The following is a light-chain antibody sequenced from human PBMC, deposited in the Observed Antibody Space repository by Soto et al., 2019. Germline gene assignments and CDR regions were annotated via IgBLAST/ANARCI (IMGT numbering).Light chain of an antibody. CDR3: MQSIQPT. Sequence: DSVMTQTPLSLSVTPGQPASISCKSSQSLVYSDGKTYLYWYVQKSGQPPQVLMYEVSNRFSGVPDRFSASGSGTAFTLKISRVEAEDVGVYYCMQSIQPTFGQGTKLEIK. J-gene: IGKJ2*01. CDR2: EVS. CDR1: QSLVYSDGKTY. V-gene: IGKV2D-29*01.